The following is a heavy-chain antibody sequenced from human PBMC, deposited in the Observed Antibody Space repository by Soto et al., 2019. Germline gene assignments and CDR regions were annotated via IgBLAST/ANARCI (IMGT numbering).Heavy chain of an antibody. CDR1: GYTFTSYD. V-gene: IGHV1-8*01. D-gene: IGHD3-3*01. Sequence: QVQLVQSGAEVKKPGASVKVSCKASGYTFTSYDINWVRQATGQGLEWMGWMNPNGGNTGSAQKFQGSVTTTRNTSISTAYMELSSLRSEDTAEYYCAREKSGSYDYWGQGTLDTVSS. CDR3: AREKSGSYDY. J-gene: IGHJ4*02. CDR2: MNPNGGNT.